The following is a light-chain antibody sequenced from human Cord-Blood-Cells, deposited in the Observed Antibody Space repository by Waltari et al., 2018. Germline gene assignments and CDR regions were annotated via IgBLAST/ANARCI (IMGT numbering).Light chain of an antibody. CDR2: GAS. Sequence: EIVLTQSPGPLSLSPGERATLSCRVSQSVSSSYLAWYQQKPGQAPRLLIYGASSRATGIPDRFSGSGSGTDFTLTISRLEPEDFAVYYCQQYGSSPLTFGGGTKVEIK. V-gene: IGKV3-20*01. CDR1: QSVSSSY. CDR3: QQYGSSPLT. J-gene: IGKJ4*01.